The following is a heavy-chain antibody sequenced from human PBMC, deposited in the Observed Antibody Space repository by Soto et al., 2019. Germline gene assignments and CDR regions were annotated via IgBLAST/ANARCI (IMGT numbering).Heavy chain of an antibody. V-gene: IGHV1-2*04. Sequence: ASVKVSCKASGYTFTGYYMHWVRQAPGQGLEWMGWINPNSGGTNYAQKFQGWVTMTRDTSISTAYMELSRLRSDDTAVYYCARSARVEEYCYDSSGYYYFDYWGQGTLVTVSS. CDR2: INPNSGGT. J-gene: IGHJ4*02. CDR3: ARSARVEEYCYDSSGYYYFDY. CDR1: GYTFTGYY. D-gene: IGHD3-22*01.